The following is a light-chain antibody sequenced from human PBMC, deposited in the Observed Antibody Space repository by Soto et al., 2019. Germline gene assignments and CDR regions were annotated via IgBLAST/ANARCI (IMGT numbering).Light chain of an antibody. CDR1: QSISSNY. CDR3: QHYDASPWT. J-gene: IGKJ1*01. CDR2: GAF. V-gene: IGKV3-20*01. Sequence: EIVLTQSPGTLSLSPGERATLSCRVSQSISSNYVAWYQQKPGQAPRLLIYGAFARAAGIPGRFSGSASGTDFTLTISRLEPEDFAVYFCQHYDASPWTFGQGTKVELK.